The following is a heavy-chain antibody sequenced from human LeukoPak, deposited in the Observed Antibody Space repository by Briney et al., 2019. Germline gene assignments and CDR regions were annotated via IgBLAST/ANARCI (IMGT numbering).Heavy chain of an antibody. D-gene: IGHD6-6*01. J-gene: IGHJ5*02. V-gene: IGHV4-59*01. CDR1: GGSISSYY. Sequence: SETLSLTCTVSGGSISSYYWSWIRQPPGKGLEWIGYIYYSGSTNYNPSLKSRVTISVDTSKNQFSLKLSSVTAADTAVYYCARAGSIAARPWFDPWGQGTLVTVSS. CDR3: ARAGSIAARPWFDP. CDR2: IYYSGST.